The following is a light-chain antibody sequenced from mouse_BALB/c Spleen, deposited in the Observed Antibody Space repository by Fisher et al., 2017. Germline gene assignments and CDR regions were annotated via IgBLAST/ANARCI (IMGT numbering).Light chain of an antibody. CDR2: DTS. CDR1: SSVSY. Sequence: IVLTQTPAIMSASLGEKVTMSCRASSSVSYMHWYQQKSGTSPKRWIYDTSKLASGVPARFSGSGSGTSYSLTIRSMEAEDAATYYCHQYHRSPPTFGGGTKLEIK. CDR3: HQYHRSPPT. V-gene: IGKV4-59*01. J-gene: IGKJ1*01.